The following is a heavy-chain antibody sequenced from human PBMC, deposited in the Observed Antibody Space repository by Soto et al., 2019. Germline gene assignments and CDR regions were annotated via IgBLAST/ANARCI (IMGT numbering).Heavy chain of an antibody. CDR2: ISAYNGNT. V-gene: IGHV1-18*04. Sequence: ASVKVSCKASGYTFTSYGISWVRQAPGQGLEWMGWISAYNGNTNYAQKLQGRVTMTTDTSTSTAYMELRSLRSDDTAVYYCARGNQYSSSWYAGVETDAFDIWGQGTMVTVSS. D-gene: IGHD6-13*01. CDR1: GYTFTSYG. J-gene: IGHJ3*02. CDR3: ARGNQYSSSWYAGVETDAFDI.